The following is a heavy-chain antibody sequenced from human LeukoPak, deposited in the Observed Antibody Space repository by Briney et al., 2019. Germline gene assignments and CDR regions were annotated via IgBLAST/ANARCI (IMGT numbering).Heavy chain of an antibody. V-gene: IGHV3-30*18. Sequence: GGSLRLSCAASGFTFSSYGMQWVRQAPGKGLEWVAVISYDGSNKYYADSVKGRFTISRDNSKNTLYLQMNSLRAEDTAVYYCAKARIAATYYFDYWGQGTLVTVSS. CDR1: GFTFSSYG. D-gene: IGHD2-15*01. CDR3: AKARIAATYYFDY. J-gene: IGHJ4*02. CDR2: ISYDGSNK.